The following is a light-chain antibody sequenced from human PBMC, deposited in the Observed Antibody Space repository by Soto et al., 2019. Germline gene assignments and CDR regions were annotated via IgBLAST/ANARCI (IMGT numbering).Light chain of an antibody. CDR1: QSVSSTY. CDR3: QQYGDSPPT. J-gene: IGKJ1*01. CDR2: GSS. V-gene: IGKV3-20*01. Sequence: EIVLTQSLGTLSLSPGGRATLSCRASQSVSSTYLAWYQHIPGQEPRLLIYGSSTRATGVPDRFSGSGSGTDFTLTITRLEPEDFAVYFCQQYGDSPPTFGQGTKVEIK.